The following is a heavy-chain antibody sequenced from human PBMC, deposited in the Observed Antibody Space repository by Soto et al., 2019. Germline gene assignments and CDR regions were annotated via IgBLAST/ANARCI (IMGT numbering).Heavy chain of an antibody. CDR1: GGSISSYY. V-gene: IGHV4-59*08. J-gene: IGHJ3*02. CDR2: IYYSGST. Sequence: SETLSLTCTVSGGSISSYYWSWIRQPPGKGLEWIGYIYYSGSTNYNPSLKSRVTISVDTSKNQFSLKLSSVTAADTAVYYCARHQFYYGSGSYSKEPGEDAFGIWGQGTMVTV. D-gene: IGHD3-10*01. CDR3: ARHQFYYGSGSYSKEPGEDAFGI.